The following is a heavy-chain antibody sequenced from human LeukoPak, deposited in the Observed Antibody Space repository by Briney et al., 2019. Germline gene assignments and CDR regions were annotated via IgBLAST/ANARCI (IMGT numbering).Heavy chain of an antibody. CDR3: ARGITILEFDP. D-gene: IGHD3-3*01. CDR2: IYYSGSP. Sequence: PSETLSLTCTVSGGSISSYYWSWIRQPPGKGREWIGYIYYSGSPNYNPSLKSRVPISVDTPKNQFSLKVSSVTAADTAVYFCARGITILEFDPWGQGTLVTVSS. J-gene: IGHJ5*02. CDR1: GGSISSYY. V-gene: IGHV4-59*01.